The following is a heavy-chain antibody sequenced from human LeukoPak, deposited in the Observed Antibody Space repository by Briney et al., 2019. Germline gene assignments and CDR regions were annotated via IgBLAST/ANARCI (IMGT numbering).Heavy chain of an antibody. CDR3: AYSDHFDT. Sequence: GGSLRLSCAASGFTLGNYWMHWVRHAPGKGLVWVSRGDGDGSHSTYADSVKGRFTISRDNAKNTLYLQMNRLTGEDTAVYYCAYSDHFDTWGEGALVTVSS. D-gene: IGHD4-17*01. J-gene: IGHJ4*02. CDR1: GFTLGNYW. CDR2: GDGDGSHS. V-gene: IGHV3-74*03.